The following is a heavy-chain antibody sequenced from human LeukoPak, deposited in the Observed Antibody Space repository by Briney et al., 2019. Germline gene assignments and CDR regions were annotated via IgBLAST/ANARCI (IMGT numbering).Heavy chain of an antibody. CDR2: ISWNSGSI. J-gene: IGHJ5*02. CDR3: AKGIAAAVPNWFDP. D-gene: IGHD6-13*01. V-gene: IGHV3-9*01. CDR1: GFTFDDYA. Sequence: GGSLRLSCAASGFTFDDYAMHWVRQAPGKGLEWVSGISWNSGSIGYADSVKGRLTISRDNAKNSLYLQTNSLRAEDTALYYCAKGIAAAVPNWFDPWGQGTLVTVSS.